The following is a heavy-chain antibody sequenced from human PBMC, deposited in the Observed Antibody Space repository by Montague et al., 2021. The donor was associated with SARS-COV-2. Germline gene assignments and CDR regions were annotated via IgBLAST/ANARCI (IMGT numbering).Heavy chain of an antibody. J-gene: IGHJ5*02. V-gene: IGHV4-39*01. D-gene: IGHD3-3*01. CDR1: GGSISSSSYY. CDR3: ARQKMGSVTIFGVVTHDRWFDP. Sequence: SETLSPTCTVSGGSISSSSYYWGWIRQPPGKGLEWIGNIYYSGSTYYXPSLKSRVTISVDTSKNQFSLKLSSVTAADTAVYYCARQKMGSVTIFGVVTHDRWFDPWGQGTLVTVSS. CDR2: IYYSGST.